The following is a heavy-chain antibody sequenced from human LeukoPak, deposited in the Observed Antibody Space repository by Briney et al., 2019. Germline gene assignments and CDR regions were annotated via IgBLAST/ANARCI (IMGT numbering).Heavy chain of an antibody. D-gene: IGHD5-12*01. Sequence: PSETLSLTCTVSGGSSSRNYWSWIRQPPGKGLEWIGYIYYSGSTKYNPYLKSRVTISVDTSKNKSPLMLSSVTAADTAVYYCARGPRGYTYYMDVWGKGTTVTVSS. J-gene: IGHJ6*03. CDR2: IYYSGST. CDR3: ARGPRGYTYYMDV. V-gene: IGHV4-59*12. CDR1: GGSSSRNY.